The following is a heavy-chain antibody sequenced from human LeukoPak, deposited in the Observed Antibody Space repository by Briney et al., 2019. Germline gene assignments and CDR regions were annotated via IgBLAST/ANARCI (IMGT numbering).Heavy chain of an antibody. CDR3: ARVQRGIAVALDY. CDR2: ISTTGSSI. Sequence: GGSLRLSCAASGFTFSSYEMNWVRQAPGKGQERVSYISTTGSSIYYADSVKGRFTISRDNVKNLLYLQMNSLRAEDTAVYYCARVQRGIAVALDYWGQGTLVTVSS. V-gene: IGHV3-48*03. J-gene: IGHJ4*02. CDR1: GFTFSSYE. D-gene: IGHD6-19*01.